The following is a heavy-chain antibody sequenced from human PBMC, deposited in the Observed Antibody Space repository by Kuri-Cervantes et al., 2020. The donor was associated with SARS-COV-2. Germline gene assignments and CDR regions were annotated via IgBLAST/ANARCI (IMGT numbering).Heavy chain of an antibody. J-gene: IGHJ4*02. Sequence: LSLTCGASGFTFSGHWIHWGRQAPGKGPVWVSRINPEGSYTNNADSVKGRFTLSRDNAKNMLFLQMNSLRAEDTAVYYCVRDGDHWNFDYWGQGTLVTVSS. CDR2: INPEGSYT. CDR3: VRDGDHWNFDY. CDR1: GFTFSGHW. V-gene: IGHV3-74*01. D-gene: IGHD1-1*01.